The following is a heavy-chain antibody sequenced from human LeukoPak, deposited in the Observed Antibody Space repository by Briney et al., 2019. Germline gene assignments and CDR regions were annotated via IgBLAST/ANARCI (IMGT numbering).Heavy chain of an antibody. V-gene: IGHV5-51*01. D-gene: IGHD6-19*01. CDR3: AIHPDSSPDAFDI. CDR2: IYPGDSDT. Sequence: GESLKISCKGSGYSFTSYWIGWVRQMPGKGLEWMGIIYPGDSDTRCSPSFQGQVTISADKSISTAYLQWSSLKASDTAMYYCAIHPDSSPDAFDIWGRGTMVTVSS. CDR1: GYSFTSYW. J-gene: IGHJ3*02.